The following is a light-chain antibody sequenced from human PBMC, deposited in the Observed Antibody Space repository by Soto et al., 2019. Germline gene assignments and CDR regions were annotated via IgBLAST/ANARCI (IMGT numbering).Light chain of an antibody. CDR1: SSDVGRYTY. CDR2: DVY. J-gene: IGLJ1*01. CDR3: TSYTSTSTPYV. V-gene: IGLV2-14*01. Sequence: QRDLTKAASVSGSPGQSSTISCAGTSSDVGRYTYVSWYQQHPGKAPKLIIYDVYNRPSGVSNRFSGSKSGNTASLTISGLQAEDEADYYCTSYTSTSTPYVFGGGTKVTVL.